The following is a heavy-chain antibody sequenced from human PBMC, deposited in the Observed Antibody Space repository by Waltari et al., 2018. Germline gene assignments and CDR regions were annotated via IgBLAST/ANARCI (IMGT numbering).Heavy chain of an antibody. CDR2: RNPNSGNT. CDR1: GYTFTSYD. V-gene: IGHV1-8*03. D-gene: IGHD6-6*01. J-gene: IGHJ6*03. Sequence: QVQLVQSGAEVKKPGASVKVSCKASGYTFTSYDINWVRQATGQGLEWMGWRNPNSGNTGYAQKFQGRVTITRNTSISTAYMELSSLRSEDTAVYYCARGRRIAARPYYYYMDVWGKGTTVTVSS. CDR3: ARGRRIAARPYYYYMDV.